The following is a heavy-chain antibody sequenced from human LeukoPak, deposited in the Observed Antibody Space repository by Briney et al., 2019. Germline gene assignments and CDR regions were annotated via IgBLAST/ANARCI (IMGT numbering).Heavy chain of an antibody. J-gene: IGHJ4*02. D-gene: IGHD5-24*01. CDR3: ATPGGGDGLDY. CDR2: IYHSGST. Sequence: PSETLSLTCTVSGGSISSGGYYWSWIRQPPGKGLEWIGYIYHSGSTYYNPSLKSRVTISVDRSKNQFSLKLSSVTAADTAVYYCATPGGGDGLDYWGQGTLVTVSS. CDR1: GGSISSGGYY. V-gene: IGHV4-30-2*01.